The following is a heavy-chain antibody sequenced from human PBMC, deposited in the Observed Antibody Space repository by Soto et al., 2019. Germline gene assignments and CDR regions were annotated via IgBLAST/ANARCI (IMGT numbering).Heavy chain of an antibody. V-gene: IGHV3-23*01. CDR1: GFTFSTCS. D-gene: IGHD3-22*01. Sequence: GGSLRLSCVGSGFTFSTCSINWVRQAPGKGLEWVSSISGGGTGTYSADAVRGRFTISSDKSRNTVYLQMSSLRAEDTAVYYCAKGHYYDNVGNWVANQAFDSWGQGSLVTVSS. CDR3: AKGHYYDNVGNWVANQAFDS. J-gene: IGHJ4*02. CDR2: ISGGGTGT.